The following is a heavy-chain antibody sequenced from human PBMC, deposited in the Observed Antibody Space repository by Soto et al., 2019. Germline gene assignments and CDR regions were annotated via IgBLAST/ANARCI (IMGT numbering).Heavy chain of an antibody. CDR2: IYPGDSDT. J-gene: IGHJ6*02. Sequence: GESLKISCKGSGYSFTSYWIGWVRQMPGKGLEWMGIIYPGDSDTRYSPSFQGQVTISADKSISTAYLQWSSLKASDTAMYYCARYSSSWYDXYYGMDVWGQGTTVTVSS. CDR1: GYSFTSYW. CDR3: ARYSSSWYDXYYGMDV. D-gene: IGHD6-13*01. V-gene: IGHV5-51*01.